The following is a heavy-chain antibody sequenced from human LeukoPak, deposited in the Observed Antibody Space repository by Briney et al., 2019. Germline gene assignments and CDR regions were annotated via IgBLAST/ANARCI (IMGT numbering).Heavy chain of an antibody. V-gene: IGHV3-30*18. CDR3: AKEGGAAAYYFDY. CDR1: GFTFSTNG. CDR2: ISYDGSNK. Sequence: GGSLRLSCAASGFTFSTNGMHWVAQGPGKGLGWVAVISYDGSNKYYAESVKGRFTISRDNSKNTLYLQMNSLRAEDTAVYYCAKEGGAAAYYFDYWGQGTLVTVSS. D-gene: IGHD6-13*01. J-gene: IGHJ4*02.